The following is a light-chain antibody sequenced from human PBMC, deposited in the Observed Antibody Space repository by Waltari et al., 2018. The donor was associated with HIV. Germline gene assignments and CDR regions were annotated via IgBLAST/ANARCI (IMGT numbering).Light chain of an antibody. CDR3: QQYSTWPPWT. CDR2: DAS. J-gene: IGKJ1*01. CDR1: QSVSTK. Sequence: EIVLRQSPATLSVFPGERATLSCRASQSVSTKLAWYRQKPGQSPRLLIYDASTRATGIPARFSGSGSGTEFTLTIISLQSEDFALYFCQQYSTWPPWTFGQGTQLEIK. V-gene: IGKV3-15*01.